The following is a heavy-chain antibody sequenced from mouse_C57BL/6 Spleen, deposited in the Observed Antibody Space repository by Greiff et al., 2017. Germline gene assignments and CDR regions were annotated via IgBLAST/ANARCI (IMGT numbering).Heavy chain of an antibody. Sequence: VHVKQSGAELVRPGASVKLSCTASGFNIKDYYMHWVKQRPEQGLEWIGRIDPEDGDTEYAPKFQGKATMTAATSSNTAYLQLSSLTSEDTAVYYCTTFCSSHGARDYWGQGTSVTVSS. J-gene: IGHJ4*01. CDR2: IDPEDGDT. D-gene: IGHD1-1*01. V-gene: IGHV14-1*01. CDR1: GFNIKDYY. CDR3: TTFCSSHGARDY.